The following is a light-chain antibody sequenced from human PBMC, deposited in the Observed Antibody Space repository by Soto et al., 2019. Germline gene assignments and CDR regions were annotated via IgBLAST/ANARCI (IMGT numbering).Light chain of an antibody. CDR1: SSDVGGYNY. Sequence: QSALTQPASVSGSPGQSITISCTGTSSDVGGYNYVSWYQQHPGKAPKLLIYDVNNRPSGVSNRFSGSKSGNTASLTISGLQAEDEADYYCTSYTTXSTVXXXGXXKLTVL. CDR2: DVN. V-gene: IGLV2-14*03. CDR3: TSYTTXSTVX. J-gene: IGLJ2*01.